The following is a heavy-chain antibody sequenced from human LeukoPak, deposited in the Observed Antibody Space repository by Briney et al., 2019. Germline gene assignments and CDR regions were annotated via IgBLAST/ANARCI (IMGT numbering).Heavy chain of an antibody. Sequence: GGSLRLSCAASGFTFSSYSMNWVRQAPGKGLEWVSSISSSSSYIYYADSVKGRFTISRDNAKNSLYLQMDSLRAEDTAVYYCARDPSGTYYPRVSGALDIWGQGTMVTVSS. CDR1: GFTFSSYS. CDR2: ISSSSSYI. J-gene: IGHJ3*02. D-gene: IGHD1-26*01. CDR3: ARDPSGTYYPRVSGALDI. V-gene: IGHV3-21*01.